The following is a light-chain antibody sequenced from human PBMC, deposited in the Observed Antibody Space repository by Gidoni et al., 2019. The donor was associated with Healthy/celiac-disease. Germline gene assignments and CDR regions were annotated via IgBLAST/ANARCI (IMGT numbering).Light chain of an antibody. CDR1: QSVSSY. CDR2: DAS. CDR3: QQRSNWPRT. Sequence: VFTHSPATLSLSPGERATLSCRASQSVSSYLAWYQQNPGQAPRLLIYDASNRATGIPARFSGSGSGTDFTLTISSLEPEDFAVYYCQQRSNWPRTFGQGTQVEIK. J-gene: IGKJ1*01. V-gene: IGKV3-11*01.